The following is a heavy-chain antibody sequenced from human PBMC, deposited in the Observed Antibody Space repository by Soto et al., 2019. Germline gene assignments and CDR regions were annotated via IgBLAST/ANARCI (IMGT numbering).Heavy chain of an antibody. CDR3: ATGLGRKYHDNRGYFYLDY. D-gene: IGHD3-22*01. J-gene: IGHJ4*02. V-gene: IGHV3-53*01. CDR2: LYPDGRA. Sequence: EVQMVESGGGLINPGGSLRLSCAASGFSVSSNYLTWVRQAPGKGLKWVSVLYPDGRAYYADSVKGRFTLSTDNSENSVYLQMNNLRGEDTAVYYCATGLGRKYHDNRGYFYLDYWGQGTLVTVSS. CDR1: GFSVSSNY.